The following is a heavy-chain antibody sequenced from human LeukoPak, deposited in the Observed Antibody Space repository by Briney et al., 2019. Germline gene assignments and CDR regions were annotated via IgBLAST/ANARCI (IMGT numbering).Heavy chain of an antibody. CDR2: IKQDGSEA. V-gene: IGHV3-7*01. D-gene: IGHD2-8*01. J-gene: IGHJ4*02. CDR3: SNGIYDKSY. Sequence: GGSLRLSRAASGFTFSRYWMAWVRQAPGKGLEWVANIKQDGSEAVYVDSVRGRFTISRDNAKNSLYLQMNSLRVEDTAMYYCSNGIYDKSYWGQGTLVTVSS. CDR1: GFTFSRYW.